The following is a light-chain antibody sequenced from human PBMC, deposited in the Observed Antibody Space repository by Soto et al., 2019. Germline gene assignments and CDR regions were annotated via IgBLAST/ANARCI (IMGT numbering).Light chain of an antibody. CDR1: SNNVGNYNL. V-gene: IGLV2-23*02. CDR3: CSYAGSDTYV. CDR2: EVY. J-gene: IGLJ1*01. Sequence: QSALTQPASVSGSPGQSITISCTGTSNNVGNYNLVSWYQQHPGKAPKLMIYEVYKRPPGVSKRFSGFKSGITASLTISGLQAEDEGDYYCCSYAGSDTYVFGTGTKVTVL.